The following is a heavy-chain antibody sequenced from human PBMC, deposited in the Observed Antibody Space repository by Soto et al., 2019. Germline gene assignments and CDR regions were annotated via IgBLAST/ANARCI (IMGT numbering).Heavy chain of an antibody. CDR1: GFTFSSYA. Sequence: QVQLVESGGGVVQPGRSLRLSCAAAGFTFSSYAMHWVRQAPGKGLEWVAVISYDGSNKYYADSVKGRFTISRDNSKNTLYLQMNSLRAEDTAVYYCARGSNDGSGSYPHDYWGQGTLVTVSS. J-gene: IGHJ4*02. D-gene: IGHD3-10*01. CDR3: ARGSNDGSGSYPHDY. CDR2: ISYDGSNK. V-gene: IGHV3-30-3*01.